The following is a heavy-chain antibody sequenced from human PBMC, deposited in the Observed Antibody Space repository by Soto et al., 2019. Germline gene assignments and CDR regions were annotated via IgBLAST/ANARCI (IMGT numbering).Heavy chain of an antibody. J-gene: IGHJ4*02. D-gene: IGHD3-10*01. CDR3: ARDSVSLTLFDS. CDR1: GGSMSGYH. V-gene: IGHV4-4*07. Sequence: QVELQESGPRLVRPSETLYLTCTVSGGSMSGYHWSWVRQPAGKGLEWIGRVHSTGSTDYNPSVESRITVSLDTSKKQFSLKVRSVTAADTALYFCARDSVSLTLFDSWGQGILVTVSS. CDR2: VHSTGST.